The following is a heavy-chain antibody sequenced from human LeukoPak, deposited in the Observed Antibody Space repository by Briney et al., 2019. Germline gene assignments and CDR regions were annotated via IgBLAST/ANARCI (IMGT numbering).Heavy chain of an antibody. D-gene: IGHD3-22*01. CDR1: GYSISSGYY. CDR3: ARVTGYIVEDYFDY. J-gene: IGHJ4*02. V-gene: IGHV4-61*01. CDR2: IYYSGST. Sequence: SETLSLTCTVSGYSISSGYYWSWIRRPPGKGLEWIGYIYYSGSTNYNPSLKSRATISVDTSKNQFSLRLSSVTAADTAVYYCARVTGYIVEDYFDYWGQGTLVTVSS.